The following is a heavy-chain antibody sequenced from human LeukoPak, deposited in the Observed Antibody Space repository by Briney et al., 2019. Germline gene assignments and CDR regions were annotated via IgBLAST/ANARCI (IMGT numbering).Heavy chain of an antibody. CDR2: MNPNSGNT. J-gene: IGHJ6*03. Sequence: ASVKVSCKASGYTFTSYDINWVRQATGQGLEWMGWMNPNSGNTGYAQKFQGRVTITRNTSISTAYMELSSLRSEDTAVYYCARASSSWYEGPQGNPDYYYYMDVWGKGTTVTVSS. CDR3: ARASSSWYEGPQGNPDYYYYMDV. CDR1: GYTFTSYD. D-gene: IGHD6-13*01. V-gene: IGHV1-8*03.